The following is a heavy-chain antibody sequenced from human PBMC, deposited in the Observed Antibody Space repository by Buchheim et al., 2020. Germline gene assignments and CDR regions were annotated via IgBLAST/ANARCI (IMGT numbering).Heavy chain of an antibody. CDR2: IKQDGSEK. V-gene: IGHV3-7*01. D-gene: IGHD6-19*01. J-gene: IGHJ6*02. CDR3: ARNRSSGRPHYYHYGMDV. Sequence: EVQLVESGGGLVQPGGSLRLSCAASGFTLSSYWMSWVRQAPGKGLEWVANIKQDGSEKYYVDSVKGRFTISSDNAKNSLYLQMNSLRAEDTAVYYCARNRSSGRPHYYHYGMDVWGQGTT. CDR1: GFTLSSYW.